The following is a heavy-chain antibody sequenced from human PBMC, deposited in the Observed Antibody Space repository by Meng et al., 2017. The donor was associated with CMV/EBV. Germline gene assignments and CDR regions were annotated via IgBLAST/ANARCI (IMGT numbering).Heavy chain of an antibody. CDR1: GGTFSSYA. D-gene: IGHD5-12*01. V-gene: IGHV1-69*12. CDR2: IIPIFGTA. J-gene: IGHJ4*02. CDR3: AREGALAYFDY. Sequence: QVQLVQSGAEVKKPGFSVKVSCQASGGTFSSYAISWVRQAPGQGLEWMRGIIPIFGTANYAQKFQGRVTITADESTSTAYMELSSLRSEDTAVYYCAREGALAYFDYWGQGTLVTVSS.